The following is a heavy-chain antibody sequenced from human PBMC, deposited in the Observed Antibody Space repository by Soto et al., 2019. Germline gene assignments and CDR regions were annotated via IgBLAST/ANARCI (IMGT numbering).Heavy chain of an antibody. Sequence: GGSLRLSCAASGFTVSSNYMSWVRQAPGKGLEWVSVIYSGGSTYYADSVKGRFTISRDNSKNTLYLQMNSLRAEDTAVYYCARVWGSGYYSISNDAFDIWGQGTMVTVSS. V-gene: IGHV3-53*01. D-gene: IGHD3-22*01. J-gene: IGHJ3*02. CDR3: ARVWGSGYYSISNDAFDI. CDR1: GFTVSSNY. CDR2: IYSGGST.